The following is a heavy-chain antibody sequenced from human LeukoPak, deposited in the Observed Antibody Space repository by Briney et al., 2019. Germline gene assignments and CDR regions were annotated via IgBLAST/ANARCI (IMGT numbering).Heavy chain of an antibody. J-gene: IGHJ6*02. V-gene: IGHV1-2*02. CDR2: INPNSGGT. Sequence: GASVKVSCKASGYTFTGYYMHWVRQAPGQGLEWMGWINPNSGGTNYAQKFQGRVTMTRDTSISTAYMELSRLRSDDTAVYYCARDMRAGYSSSWPYYYYYGMDVWGQGTTVTVSS. CDR1: GYTFTGYY. D-gene: IGHD6-13*01. CDR3: ARDMRAGYSSSWPYYYYYGMDV.